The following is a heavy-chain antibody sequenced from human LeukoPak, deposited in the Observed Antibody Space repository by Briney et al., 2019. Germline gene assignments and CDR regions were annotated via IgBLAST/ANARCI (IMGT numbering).Heavy chain of an antibody. J-gene: IGHJ4*02. Sequence: ASVKVSCKASGYTFTSYDINWVRQATGQGPEWMGWMNPNSGNTGYAQKFQGRVTITRNTSISTAYMELRSLRSDDTAVYYCARDVWFGERNFDYWGQGTLVTVSS. CDR1: GYTFTSYD. D-gene: IGHD3-10*01. CDR2: MNPNSGNT. CDR3: ARDVWFGERNFDY. V-gene: IGHV1-8*03.